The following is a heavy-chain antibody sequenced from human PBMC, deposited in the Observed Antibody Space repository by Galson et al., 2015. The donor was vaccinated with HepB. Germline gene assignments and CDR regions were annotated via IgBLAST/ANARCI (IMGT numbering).Heavy chain of an antibody. J-gene: IGHJ4*02. Sequence: QSGAEVKKPGESLRISCKGSGYGFTSYWISWVRQMPGKGLDWMGKIDPRDSIANYSPSFQGLVTISVDRSISTAYLQWSSLKASDTAIYYCTRHYYVSGSDFDYWGQGTLVTVSS. CDR1: GYGFTSYW. V-gene: IGHV5-10-1*01. CDR3: TRHYYVSGSDFDY. D-gene: IGHD3-10*01. CDR2: IDPRDSIA.